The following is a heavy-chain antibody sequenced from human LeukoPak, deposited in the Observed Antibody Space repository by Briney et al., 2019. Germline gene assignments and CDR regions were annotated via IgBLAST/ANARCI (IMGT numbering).Heavy chain of an antibody. CDR2: IRSKAYGGTT. CDR3: TSWCSGSSCPGPDAFDI. CDR1: GFTFGDYA. J-gene: IGHJ3*02. V-gene: IGHV3-49*04. D-gene: IGHD6-13*01. Sequence: PGGSLRLSCTASGFTFGDYAMSWVRQAPGKGLEWVGFIRSKAYGGTTEYAASVKGRFTISRDDSKSIAYLHMNSLKTEDTAVYYRTSWCSGSSCPGPDAFDIWGQGTMVTVSS.